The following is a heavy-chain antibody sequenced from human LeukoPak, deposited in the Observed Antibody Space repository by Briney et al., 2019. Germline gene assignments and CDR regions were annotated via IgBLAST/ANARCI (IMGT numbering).Heavy chain of an antibody. CDR3: VRVVGLTGYSSSWYSGYYYYMDV. CDR2: IIPIFGTT. V-gene: IGHV1-69*06. Sequence: ASVKVSCKASGGTFSSYAISWVRQAPGQGLEWMGGIIPIFGTTNYAQKFQDRATITADKSTSTAYMELSSLRSEDTAVYYCVRVVGLTGYSSSWYSGYYYYMDVWGKGTTVTVSS. CDR1: GGTFSSYA. D-gene: IGHD6-13*01. J-gene: IGHJ6*03.